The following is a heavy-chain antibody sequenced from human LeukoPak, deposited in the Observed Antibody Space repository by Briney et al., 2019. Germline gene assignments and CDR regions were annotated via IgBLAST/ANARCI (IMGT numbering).Heavy chain of an antibody. CDR2: IYYSGST. CDR3: ARPYSGSYEFDY. Sequence: PSETLSLTCTVSGGSISSSRYYWGWIRQPPGKGLEWIGSIYYSGSTYYNPSLKSRVTISVDTSKNQFSLKLSSVTAADTAVYYCARPYSGSYEFDYWGQGTLVTVSS. J-gene: IGHJ4*02. D-gene: IGHD1-26*01. V-gene: IGHV4-39*01. CDR1: GGSISSSRYY.